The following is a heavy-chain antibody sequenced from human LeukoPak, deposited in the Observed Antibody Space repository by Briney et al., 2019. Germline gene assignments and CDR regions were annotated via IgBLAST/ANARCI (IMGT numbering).Heavy chain of an antibody. J-gene: IGHJ4*02. Sequence: HPGGSLRLSCAASGFTFSSYAMSWVRQAPGKGLEWVSAISGSGGSTYYADSVKGRFTISRDNSKNTLYLQMNSLRAEDTAVYYCAKATIEWPYYFDYWGQGTLVTVSS. CDR1: GFTFSSYA. CDR2: ISGSGGST. D-gene: IGHD2-8*01. V-gene: IGHV3-23*01. CDR3: AKATIEWPYYFDY.